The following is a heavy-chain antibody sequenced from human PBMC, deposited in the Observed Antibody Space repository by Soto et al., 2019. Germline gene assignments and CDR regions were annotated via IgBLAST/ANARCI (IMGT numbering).Heavy chain of an antibody. CDR3: ARSRAYSPNYFDY. V-gene: IGHV1-2*04. CDR1: GYTFTGYY. CDR2: INPNSGGT. J-gene: IGHJ4*02. D-gene: IGHD6-13*01. Sequence: ASVKVSCKASGYTFTGYYMHWVRQAPGQGLERMGWINPNSGGTNYAQKFQGWVTMTRDTSISTAYMELSRLRSDDTAVYYCARSRAYSPNYFDYWGQGTLVTVSS.